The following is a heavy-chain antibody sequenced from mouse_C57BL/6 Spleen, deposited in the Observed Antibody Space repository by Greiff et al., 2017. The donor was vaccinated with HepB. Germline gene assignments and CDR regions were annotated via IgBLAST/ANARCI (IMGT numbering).Heavy chain of an antibody. D-gene: IGHD1-1*01. CDR2: IRNKANGYTT. Sequence: EVQLVESGGGLVQPGGSLSLSCAASGFTFTDYYMRWVRQPPGKALEWLGFIRNKANGYTTEYSASEKGRFTISRSNSHSILYLQMNALRAEDSATYYCARSFPYYYGYSLFDYWGQGTTLTVSS. CDR3: ARSFPYYYGYSLFDY. CDR1: GFTFTDYY. V-gene: IGHV7-3*01. J-gene: IGHJ2*01.